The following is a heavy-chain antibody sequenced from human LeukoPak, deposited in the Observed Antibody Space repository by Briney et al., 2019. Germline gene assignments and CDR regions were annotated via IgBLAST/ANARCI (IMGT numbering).Heavy chain of an antibody. V-gene: IGHV3-15*01. CDR2: IKIKTDGETT. J-gene: IGHJ4*02. Sequence: SGGSLRLSCAASGFTFSNAWMSWVRQAPGKGPEWVGRIKIKTDGETTEYAAPVKGRFLISRDDSKNTVYLQMNSLKTEDTAVYYCTTWGRLAFSGNNYWGQGTLVTVSS. CDR1: GFTFSNAW. CDR3: TTWGRLAFSGNNY. D-gene: IGHD3-3*02.